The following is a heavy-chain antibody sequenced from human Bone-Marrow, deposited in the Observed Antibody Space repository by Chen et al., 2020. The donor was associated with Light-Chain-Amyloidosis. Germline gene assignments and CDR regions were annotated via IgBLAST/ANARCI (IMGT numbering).Heavy chain of an antibody. CDR1: GSTFSSYA. CDR2: INDGGVST. V-gene: IGHV3-23*01. D-gene: IGHD3-16*01. CDR3: GRAQYYYYYPMDV. Sequence: EVQLLESGGDLTQPGGSLPLSYEGSGSTFSSYAISWVRQAPGKGLEWVAGINDGGVSTYYADSVKGRFSISRDNSKNSVFLQMDRLRVEDTATYYCGRAQYYYYYPMDVWGQGTTVTVSS. J-gene: IGHJ6*02.